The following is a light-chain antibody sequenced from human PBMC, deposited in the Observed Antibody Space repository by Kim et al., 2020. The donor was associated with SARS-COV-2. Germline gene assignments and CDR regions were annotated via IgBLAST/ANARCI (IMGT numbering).Light chain of an antibody. CDR1: KLGDKY. CDR2: QDT. Sequence: SYELTQPPSVSVSPGQTASITCSGDKLGDKYACWYQQKPGQSPVLVIYQDTKRPSGIPERFSGSTSGNTATLTISGTQAMDAADYYCHAWDSTTVAFGG. V-gene: IGLV3-1*01. J-gene: IGLJ2*01. CDR3: HAWDSTTVA.